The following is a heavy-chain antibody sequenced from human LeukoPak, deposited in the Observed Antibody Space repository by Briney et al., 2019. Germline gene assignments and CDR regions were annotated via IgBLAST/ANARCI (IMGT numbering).Heavy chain of an antibody. D-gene: IGHD4-17*01. J-gene: IGHJ4*02. V-gene: IGHV3-30*03. Sequence: GRSLRLSCAASEFTFNSHVMHWFRHAPGKGLECVAVISAEGKTAYYADSLKVRFTISRDNVKNILYLQMNSLKVDDAGLYYCTRRNVKFSDYGRMDYWGQGTLVAVSS. CDR1: EFTFNSHV. CDR3: TRRNVKFSDYGRMDY. CDR2: ISAEGKTA.